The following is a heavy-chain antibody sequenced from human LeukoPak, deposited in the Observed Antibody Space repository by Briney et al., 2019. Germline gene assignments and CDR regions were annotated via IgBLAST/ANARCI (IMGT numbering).Heavy chain of an antibody. Sequence: GGSLRLSCAASGFTFSNYNMNWVRQAPGKAMEWVSSITTSATYIFYADSVKGRFTISRDNAKNSLYLQMDSLGPEDTAVYYCARDPYSGNYGNDYYYYMDVWGKGTTVTISS. V-gene: IGHV3-21*01. CDR3: ARDPYSGNYGNDYYYYMDV. CDR2: ITTSATYI. D-gene: IGHD1-26*01. CDR1: GFTFSNYN. J-gene: IGHJ6*03.